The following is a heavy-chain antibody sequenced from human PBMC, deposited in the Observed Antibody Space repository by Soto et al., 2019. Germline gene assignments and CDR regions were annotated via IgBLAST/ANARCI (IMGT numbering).Heavy chain of an antibody. V-gene: IGHV4-34*01. Sequence: ETLSLTCAVYGGSFSGYYWSWIRQPPGKGLEWIGEINHSGSTNYNPSLKSRVTISVDTSKNQFSLKLSSVTAADTAVYYCARFSKYSGHRKFAYWAQGTLVTVSS. CDR3: ARFSKYSGHRKFAY. CDR1: GGSFSGYY. CDR2: INHSGST. D-gene: IGHD5-12*01. J-gene: IGHJ4*02.